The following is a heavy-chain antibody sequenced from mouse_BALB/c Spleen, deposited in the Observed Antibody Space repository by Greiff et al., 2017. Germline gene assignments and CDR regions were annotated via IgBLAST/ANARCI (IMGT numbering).Heavy chain of an antibody. Sequence: EVKLMESGGGLVQPGGSRKLSCAASGFTFSSFGMHWVRQAPEKGLEWVAYISSGSSTIYYADTVKGRFTISRDNPKNTLFLQMTSLRSEDTAMYYCARGYGNLYYYAMDYWGQGTSVTVSS. CDR2: ISSGSSTI. CDR1: GFTFSSFG. CDR3: ARGYGNLYYYAMDY. V-gene: IGHV5-17*02. J-gene: IGHJ4*01. D-gene: IGHD2-10*02.